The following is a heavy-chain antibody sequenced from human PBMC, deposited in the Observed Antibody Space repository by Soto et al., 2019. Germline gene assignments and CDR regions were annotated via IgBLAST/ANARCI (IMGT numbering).Heavy chain of an antibody. CDR1: GFTFSSYA. Sequence: QVQLVESGGGVVQPGRSLRLSCAASGFTFSSYAMHWVRQAPGKGLEWVAVISYDGSNKYYADSVKGRFTISRDNSKNTLYLQMNSLRAEDTAVYYCARAPTYYYGSGSYYNQHYYYGMDVWGQGTTVTVSS. D-gene: IGHD3-10*01. CDR3: ARAPTYYYGSGSYYNQHYYYGMDV. V-gene: IGHV3-30-3*01. J-gene: IGHJ6*02. CDR2: ISYDGSNK.